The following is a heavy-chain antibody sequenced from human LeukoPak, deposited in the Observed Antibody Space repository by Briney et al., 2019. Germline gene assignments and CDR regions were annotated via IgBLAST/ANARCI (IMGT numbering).Heavy chain of an antibody. D-gene: IGHD2-2*02. V-gene: IGHV3-23*01. Sequence: PGGPLRLSCAASGFTFSNYAMSWVRQAPGEGLEWVSTFSGSGGNTYYADSVKGRFTISRDNSKNTLYLQMNSLRAEDTAVYYCAKDVGYCSSSTCYKPFDYWGQGTLVTVSS. CDR1: GFTFSNYA. CDR3: AKDVGYCSSSTCYKPFDY. J-gene: IGHJ4*02. CDR2: FSGSGGNT.